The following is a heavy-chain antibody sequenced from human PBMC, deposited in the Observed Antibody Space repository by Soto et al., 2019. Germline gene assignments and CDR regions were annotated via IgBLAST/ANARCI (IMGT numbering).Heavy chain of an antibody. Sequence: GGSLRLSCAASGFTFSSYTMHWVRQAPGKGLEWVAVISYDGSNKYYADSVKGRFTISRDNSKNTLYLQMNSLRAEDTAVYYCATLPPDCSSTSCYKGAFDIWGQGTMVTVSS. CDR1: GFTFSSYT. CDR2: ISYDGSNK. V-gene: IGHV3-30-3*01. CDR3: ATLPPDCSSTSCYKGAFDI. D-gene: IGHD2-2*02. J-gene: IGHJ3*02.